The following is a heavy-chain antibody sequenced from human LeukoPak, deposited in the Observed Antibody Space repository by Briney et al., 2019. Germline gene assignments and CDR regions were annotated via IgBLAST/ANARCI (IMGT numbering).Heavy chain of an antibody. J-gene: IGHJ3*02. CDR3: ARGIILGGGDYYDAFDI. CDR2: INPNSGGT. CDR1: GYTFTGYY. D-gene: IGHD2-21*02. Sequence: GASVKVSCKASGYTFTGYYMHWVRQAPGQGLEWMGWINPNSGGTNYAQKFQGRVTVTRDTSISTAYMELSRLRSDDMAVYYCARGIILGGGDYYDAFDIWGQGTMVTVSS. V-gene: IGHV1-2*02.